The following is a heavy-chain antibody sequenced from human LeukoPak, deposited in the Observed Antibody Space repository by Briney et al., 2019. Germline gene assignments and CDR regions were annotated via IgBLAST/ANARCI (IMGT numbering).Heavy chain of an antibody. CDR1: GFTVRSNY. CDR3: ARVPVWSGYLDAFDI. CDR2: IYSGGST. D-gene: IGHD3-3*01. J-gene: IGHJ3*02. Sequence: PGGSLRLSCAASGFTVRSNYMSWVRQAPGKGLEWVSLIYSGGSTYYADSVKGRFTISRDNSKNTLYFQMNSLRAEDTAVYYCARVPVWSGYLDAFDIWGQGTMVTVSS. V-gene: IGHV3-66*02.